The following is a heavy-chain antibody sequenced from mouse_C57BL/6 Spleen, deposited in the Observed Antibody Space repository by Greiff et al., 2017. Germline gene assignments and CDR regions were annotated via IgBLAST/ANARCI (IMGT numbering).Heavy chain of an antibody. CDR3: TRGNWDYFDY. D-gene: IGHD4-1*01. V-gene: IGHV5-9-1*02. CDR1: GFTFSSYA. J-gene: IGHJ2*01. CDR2: ISSGGDYI. Sequence: EVKLMESGEGLVKPGGSLKLSCAASGFTFSSYAMSWVRQTPEKRLEWVAYISSGGDYIYYADTVKGRFTISRDNARNTLYLQMSSLKSEDTAMYYCTRGNWDYFDYWGQGTTLTVSS.